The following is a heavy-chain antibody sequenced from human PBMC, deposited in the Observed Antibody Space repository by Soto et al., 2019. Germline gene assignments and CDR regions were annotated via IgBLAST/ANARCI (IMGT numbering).Heavy chain of an antibody. Sequence: QLHLVQSGAVVKKPGASVTVSCSASGYPVTAYYMHWVRQAPGRGVEGMGGINPATGAAKYTQTFQGRVTMTRDTSTRTSFMELSGPASDDTGVFYCARGGGVGVAGSAAFDMWGQGTLVTVSS. CDR2: INPATGAA. D-gene: IGHD3-3*01. CDR1: GYPVTAYY. CDR3: ARGGGVGVAGSAAFDM. V-gene: IGHV1-2*02. J-gene: IGHJ3*02.